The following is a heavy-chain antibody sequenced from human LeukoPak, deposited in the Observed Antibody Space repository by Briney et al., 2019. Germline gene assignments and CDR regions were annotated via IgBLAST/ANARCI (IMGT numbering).Heavy chain of an antibody. V-gene: IGHV4-59*11. CDR3: ARLPAAGFFTYWYFDL. CDR1: GGSISSHY. Sequence: SETLSLTCTVSGGSISSHYWSWIRQPPGKGLEWIGYIYYSGSTNYNPSLKSRVTISVDTSKNQFSLKLSSVTAADTAVYYCARLPAAGFFTYWYFDLWGRGTLVTVSS. CDR2: IYYSGST. D-gene: IGHD6-13*01. J-gene: IGHJ2*01.